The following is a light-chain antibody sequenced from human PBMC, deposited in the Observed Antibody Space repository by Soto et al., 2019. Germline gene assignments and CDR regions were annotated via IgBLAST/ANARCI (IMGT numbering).Light chain of an antibody. CDR1: KLGDKY. Sequence: SYELTQPPSVSVSPGQPATITCSGDKLGDKYACWFQQKPGQSPLLVIYQDNKRPSGIPERFSGSNSGNTATLTISGTQAMDEADYYCQTWDSNIVLFGGGTKLTVL. J-gene: IGLJ3*02. CDR3: QTWDSNIVL. V-gene: IGLV3-1*01. CDR2: QDN.